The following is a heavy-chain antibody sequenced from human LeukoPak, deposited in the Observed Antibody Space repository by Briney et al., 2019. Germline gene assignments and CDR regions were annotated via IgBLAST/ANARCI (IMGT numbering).Heavy chain of an antibody. V-gene: IGHV3-9*03. CDR3: AKSPSRGYWYFDL. CDR1: GFTIDDYA. J-gene: IGHJ2*01. Sequence: GGSLRLSCAASGFTIDDYAMHWVRHAPGPGLERVSGISWNSGSIGYADSVKGRFTISRDNAKNSLYLQMNSLRAEAMALYYCAKSPSRGYWYFDLWGRGTLVTVSS. CDR2: ISWNSGSI.